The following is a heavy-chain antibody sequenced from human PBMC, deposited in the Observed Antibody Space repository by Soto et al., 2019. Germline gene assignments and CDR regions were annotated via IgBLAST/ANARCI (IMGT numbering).Heavy chain of an antibody. CDR3: AREYYSHGWFDP. V-gene: IGHV4-30-4*08. CDR2: IYYRGDS. J-gene: IGHJ5*02. Sequence: SETLSLTCTVSGGSISSGGYYWSWIRQHPGKGLEWIGYIYYRGDSYSNPSLKSRVTTSADTSKNQFSLKLTSVTAADTAIYYCAREYYSHGWFDPWGQGIQVTVSS. CDR1: GGSISSGGYY. D-gene: IGHD4-4*01.